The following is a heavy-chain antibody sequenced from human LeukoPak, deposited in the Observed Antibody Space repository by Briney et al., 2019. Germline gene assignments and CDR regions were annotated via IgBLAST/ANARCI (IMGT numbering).Heavy chain of an antibody. Sequence: TGGSLTLSCAASGFTFSTYAMSWVRQAPGKGVECVPSISGSGCDTYYADSVKGRFTISRDTSKNPLYLQLNSLRAEDTAVYYCAKDLLGGSGSYYSYFDYWGQGTLVTVSS. CDR3: AKDLLGGSGSYYSYFDY. J-gene: IGHJ4*02. D-gene: IGHD1-26*01. CDR2: ISGSGCDT. V-gene: IGHV3-23*01. CDR1: GFTFSTYA.